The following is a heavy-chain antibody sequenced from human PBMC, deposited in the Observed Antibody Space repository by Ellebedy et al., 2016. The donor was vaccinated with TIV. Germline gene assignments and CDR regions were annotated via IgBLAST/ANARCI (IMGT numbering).Heavy chain of an antibody. CDR1: GFTFRDHS. CDR2: ISSTSTP. J-gene: IGHJ4*02. D-gene: IGHD1-26*01. V-gene: IGHV3-48*02. CDR3: ARSDLV. Sequence: GGSLRLXCAASGFTFRDHSMTWVRLPAGRGLEGIAYISSTSTPYYVESVKGRFTVSRDNAKNSLYLQMNSLRDEDTGVYYCARSDLVWGQGTLVTVSS.